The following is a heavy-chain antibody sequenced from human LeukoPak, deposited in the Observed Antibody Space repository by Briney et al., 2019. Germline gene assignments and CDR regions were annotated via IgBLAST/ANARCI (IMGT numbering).Heavy chain of an antibody. CDR2: IYYSGYT. CDR1: GFTFSSYW. V-gene: IGHV4-30-4*08. Sequence: LRLSCAASGFTFSSYWMHWVRQPPGKGLEWIGYIYYSGYTYYNPSLKSQITISIDTSKNQFSLKLNSVTAADTAVYYCAREGGHGKYYFDYWGQGTLVTVSS. D-gene: IGHD3-16*01. CDR3: AREGGHGKYYFDY. J-gene: IGHJ4*02.